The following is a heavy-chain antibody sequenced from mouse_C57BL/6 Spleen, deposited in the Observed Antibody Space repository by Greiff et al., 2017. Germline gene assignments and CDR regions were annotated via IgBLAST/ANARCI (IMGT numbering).Heavy chain of an antibody. CDR3: ARITVVAHWYFDV. Sequence: VQRVESGGGLVQPGGSLKLSCAASGFTFSDYGMAWVRQAPRKGPEWVAFISNLAYSIYYADTVTGRFTISRENAKNTLYLEMSSLRSEDTAMYYCARITVVAHWYFDVWGTGTTVTVSS. J-gene: IGHJ1*03. V-gene: IGHV5-15*01. CDR2: ISNLAYSI. D-gene: IGHD1-1*01. CDR1: GFTFSDYG.